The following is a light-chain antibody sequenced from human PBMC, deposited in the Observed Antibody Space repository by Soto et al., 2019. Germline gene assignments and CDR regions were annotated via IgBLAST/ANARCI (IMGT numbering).Light chain of an antibody. CDR1: SSDVGGYNY. V-gene: IGLV2-11*01. CDR3: CSYAVSYTFYYV. Sequence: QSALTQPRSVSGSPGQSVTISCTGTSSDVGGYNYVSWYQQHPGKAPKLMIYDVSNRPSGVPDRFSGSKSGNTASLTISGLQAEDEADYYCCSYAVSYTFYYVFGTGTKLTVL. J-gene: IGLJ1*01. CDR2: DVS.